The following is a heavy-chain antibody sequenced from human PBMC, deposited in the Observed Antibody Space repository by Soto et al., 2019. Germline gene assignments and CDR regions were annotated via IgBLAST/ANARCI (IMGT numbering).Heavy chain of an antibody. CDR1: GYTFTSYG. V-gene: IGHV1-18*01. D-gene: IGHD3-10*01. CDR2: ISAYNGNT. CDR3: ARDAAVGLLEY. J-gene: IGHJ4*02. Sequence: QVQLVQSGAEVKKPGASVKVSCKASGYTFTSYGISWVRQAPGQGLEWMGWISAYNGNTNYAQKLQGRVTMTTDTSASTDYTALRSLRSGDTAVYYCARDAAVGLLEYWGQGTLVTVSP.